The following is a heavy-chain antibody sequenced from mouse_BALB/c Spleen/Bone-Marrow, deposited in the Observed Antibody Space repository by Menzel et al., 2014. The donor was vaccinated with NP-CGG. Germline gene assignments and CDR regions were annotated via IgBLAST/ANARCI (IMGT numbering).Heavy chain of an antibody. J-gene: IGHJ4*01. V-gene: IGHV1-9*01. D-gene: IGHD2-3*01. CDR3: ARTADGYYYAMDY. CDR1: GYTFSNYW. Sequence: QVQLQQSGAELMKPGASVKISCKTTGYTFSNYWIEWIKRRPGHGLEWIGEILLGSGSSNYNEKLKGKATFTADTSSNTAYMQLSSLTSEDSAVYYCARTADGYYYAMDYWGQGTSVTVSS. CDR2: ILLGSGSS.